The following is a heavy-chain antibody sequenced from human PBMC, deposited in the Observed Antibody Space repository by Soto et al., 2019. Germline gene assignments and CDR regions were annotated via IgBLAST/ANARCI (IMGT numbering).Heavy chain of an antibody. CDR1: GFSLSTSGMC. CDR2: IDWDDDK. J-gene: IGHJ4*02. D-gene: IGHD6-6*01. CDR3: ARTLAARPPSFFDY. V-gene: IGHV2-70*01. Sequence: SGPRLVNPTHTLTLTCTFSGFSLSTSGMCVSWIRQPPGKALEWLALIDWDDDKYYSTSLKTRLTISKDTSKNQVVLTMTNMDPVDTATYYCARTLAARPPSFFDYWGQGTLVTVSS.